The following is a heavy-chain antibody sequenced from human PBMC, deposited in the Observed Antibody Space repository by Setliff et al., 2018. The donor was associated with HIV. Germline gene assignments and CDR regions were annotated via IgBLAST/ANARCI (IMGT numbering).Heavy chain of an antibody. CDR1: GGSFSGYY. D-gene: IGHD3-10*01. J-gene: IGHJ4*02. CDR3: ARAKSLVRGVNYFDY. V-gene: IGHV4-34*01. Sequence: SETLSLTCAVYGGSFSGYYWTWIRQPPGKGLEWIGEITHSGSTNYNPSLETRVTISVDTSKNQFSLKLSSVTAADTAVYYCARAKSLVRGVNYFDYWGQGTLVTVSS. CDR2: ITHSGST.